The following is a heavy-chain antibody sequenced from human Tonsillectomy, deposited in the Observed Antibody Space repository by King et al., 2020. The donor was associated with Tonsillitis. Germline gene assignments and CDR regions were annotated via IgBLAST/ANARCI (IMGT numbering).Heavy chain of an antibody. Sequence: QLQESGPGLVTPSETLSLTCTVSGGSINSGSHYWGWIRQPPGKGLEWIVSVYYSGSTYSNMSLKTRVTISIDTSKNQFSLKLSSVTAADTAVYYCARHVEGFDAFHIWGQGTMVTVSS. CDR2: VYYSGST. J-gene: IGHJ3*02. V-gene: IGHV4-39*07. CDR1: GGSINSGSHY. CDR3: ARHVEGFDAFHI.